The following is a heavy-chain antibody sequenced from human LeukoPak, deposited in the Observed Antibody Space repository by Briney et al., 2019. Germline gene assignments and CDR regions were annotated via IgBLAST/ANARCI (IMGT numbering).Heavy chain of an antibody. CDR3: ARGGGESTSGYYFDY. V-gene: IGHV4-59*01. D-gene: IGHD3-9*01. J-gene: IGHJ4*02. Sequence: PAETLSLTCTVSGGSIRTSYWAWIRQPPGKGVEYIGLISGTGSANYNASLESRVTISLVTSKNQFYLKMRSVTAADTAMYYCARGGGESTSGYYFDYWGQGTLVSVSS. CDR2: ISGTGSA. CDR1: GGSIRTSY.